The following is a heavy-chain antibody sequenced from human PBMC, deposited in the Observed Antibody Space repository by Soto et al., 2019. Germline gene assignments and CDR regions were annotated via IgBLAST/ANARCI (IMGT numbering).Heavy chain of an antibody. CDR3: AKDAISGDGIWLMDS. Sequence: PGGSLRPSCAASGFTFRNYAMTWARQAPGKGLEWVSSLLRSGSSAYYADSVRGRFTISSDTSANSLYLQMDNLRAEDTAIYYCAKDAISGDGIWLMDSWGQGTVVTVSS. CDR2: LLRSGSSA. J-gene: IGHJ5*02. CDR1: GFTFRNYA. V-gene: IGHV3-23*01. D-gene: IGHD4-17*01.